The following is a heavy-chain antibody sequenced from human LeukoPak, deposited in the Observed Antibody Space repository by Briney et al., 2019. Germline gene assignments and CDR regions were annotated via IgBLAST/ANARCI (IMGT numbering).Heavy chain of an antibody. Sequence: GGSLRLSCAASGFTFSSYGMHWVRQAPGKGLEWVAVISYDGSNKYYADSVKGRFTISRDNSKNTLYLQMNSLRAEDTAVYYCASLSYMYYYDSSGYYQPDMPDIILDYWGQGTLVTVSS. CDR3: ASLSYMYYYDSSGYYQPDMPDIILDY. CDR1: GFTFSSYG. D-gene: IGHD3-22*01. J-gene: IGHJ4*02. CDR2: ISYDGSNK. V-gene: IGHV3-30*03.